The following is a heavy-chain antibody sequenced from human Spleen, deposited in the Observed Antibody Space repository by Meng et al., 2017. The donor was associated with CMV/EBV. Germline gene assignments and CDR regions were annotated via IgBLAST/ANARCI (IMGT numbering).Heavy chain of an antibody. D-gene: IGHD2-2*02. CDR3: AKDMGYCSSTSCYTLDY. Sequence: GESLKISCAASGFTFDDYTMHWVRQAPGKGLEWVSLISWDGGSTYYADSVKGRFTISRDNSKNSLYLQMNSLRTEDTALYYCAKDMGYCSSTSCYTLDYWGQGTLVTVSS. J-gene: IGHJ4*02. CDR1: GFTFDDYT. V-gene: IGHV3-43*01. CDR2: ISWDGGST.